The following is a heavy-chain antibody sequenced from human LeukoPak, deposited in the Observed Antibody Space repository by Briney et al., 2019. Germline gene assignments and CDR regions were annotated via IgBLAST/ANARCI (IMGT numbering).Heavy chain of an antibody. D-gene: IGHD3-22*01. J-gene: IGHJ6*03. V-gene: IGHV4-4*02. CDR2: IYHSGST. CDR3: ARGRPSSSGYFHYYYYMDV. Sequence: PSGTLSLTCAVSGGSISSSNWWSWVRQPPGKGLEWIGEIYHSGSTNYNPSLKSRVTISVDKSKNQFSLKPSSVTAADTAVYYCARGRPSSSGYFHYYYYMDVWGKGTTVTVSS. CDR1: GGSISSSNW.